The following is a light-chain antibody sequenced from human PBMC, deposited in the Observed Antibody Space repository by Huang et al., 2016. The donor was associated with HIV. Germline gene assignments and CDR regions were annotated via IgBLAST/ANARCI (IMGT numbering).Light chain of an antibody. CDR2: GAS. CDR3: QQYKGT. J-gene: IGKJ1*01. CDR1: QSVSNN. V-gene: IGKV3-15*01. Sequence: EIVMTQSPATLSVSPGERVTLYCRTSQSVSNNLAWYQQKPGQAPRLLIYGASTRATGIPARVSGGGSGTEFTLTISSLQSEDFAVYYCQQYKGTFGQGTKVEIK.